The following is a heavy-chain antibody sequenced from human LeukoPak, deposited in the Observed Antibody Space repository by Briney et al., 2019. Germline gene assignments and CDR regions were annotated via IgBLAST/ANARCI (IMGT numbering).Heavy chain of an antibody. D-gene: IGHD1-26*01. V-gene: IGHV3-7*01. Sequence: PGGSLRLSCAASGFNFNNYWMTWVRQPPRKGLEWVARISQDGTETSYADSVKGRFTLSKDHAEKSLYLQMNSLTTEDTAVYYCVRLWEFDYWGQGTLATVSS. CDR1: GFNFNNYW. J-gene: IGHJ4*02. CDR2: ISQDGTET. CDR3: VRLWEFDY.